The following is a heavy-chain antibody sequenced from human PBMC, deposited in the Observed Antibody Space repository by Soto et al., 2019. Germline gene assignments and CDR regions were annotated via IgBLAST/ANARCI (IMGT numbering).Heavy chain of an antibody. CDR3: ASRAKGFDS. J-gene: IGHJ4*02. V-gene: IGHV1-69*06. Sequence: QVQLVQSGAEVKKPGSSVKVSCKASRDTFSSYAINWVRQAPGQGLEWMGGIIPIFGTANYAQKFQGRVTITADKPTSTAYLELSSLRSEDTAVYYCASRAKGFDSWGQGTLVTVSS. CDR1: RDTFSSYA. CDR2: IIPIFGTA.